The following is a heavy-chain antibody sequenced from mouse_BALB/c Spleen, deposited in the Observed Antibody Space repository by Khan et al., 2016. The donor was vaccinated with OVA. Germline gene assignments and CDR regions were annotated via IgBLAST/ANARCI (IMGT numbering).Heavy chain of an antibody. J-gene: IGHJ3*01. CDR2: ISTNYGDA. CDR3: VRGGKFAY. D-gene: IGHD1-1*02. V-gene: IGHV1S137*01. Sequence: QVQLKESGAELVRPGVSVKISCKASGYTFTDYAMHWVKQRHAKSLEWIGVISTNYGDADYNPKFQGKASMTVDRSSSTVYMELARLTSEDSAIYVCVRGGKFAYWGQGTLVTVSA. CDR1: GYTFTDYA.